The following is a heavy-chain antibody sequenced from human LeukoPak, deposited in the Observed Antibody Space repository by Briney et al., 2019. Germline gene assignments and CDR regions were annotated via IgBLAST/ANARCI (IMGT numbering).Heavy chain of an antibody. CDR2: IFNGGST. J-gene: IGHJ1*01. V-gene: IGHV3-53*01. Sequence: GGSLRLSCAASGFAVSSNHMNWVRQAPGKGLEWVSVIFNGGSTYYADSVKGRFTISRDNSKNTLYLQMNSLRAEDTAVYYCSTSIVGLTYDEHFQHWGQGTLVTVSS. CDR3: STSIVGLTYDEHFQH. CDR1: GFAVSSNH. D-gene: IGHD1-26*01.